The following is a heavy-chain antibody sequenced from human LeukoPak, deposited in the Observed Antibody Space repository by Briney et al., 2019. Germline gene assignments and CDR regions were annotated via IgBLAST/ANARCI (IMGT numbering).Heavy chain of an antibody. D-gene: IGHD2-8*01. CDR2: IYPGDSDT. Sequence: GESLKISCKGSGYSFNNYWIGWVRQMPGKGLEWMGVIYPGDSDTRYSPSFQGQVTISADKSISTAYLQWSSLKASDTAMYYCARHVQMGYCTNGVCPYYYYYYGMDVWGQGTTVTVSS. J-gene: IGHJ6*02. CDR3: ARHVQMGYCTNGVCPYYYYYYGMDV. V-gene: IGHV5-51*01. CDR1: GYSFNNYW.